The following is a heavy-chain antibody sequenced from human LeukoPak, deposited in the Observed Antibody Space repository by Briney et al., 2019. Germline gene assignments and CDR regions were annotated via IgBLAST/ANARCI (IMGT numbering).Heavy chain of an antibody. Sequence: SVRVSCKASGGTSSSYAISWVRQAPGQGLEWMGRIIPVLGITNYAQKFQGRVTITADKSTSTAYMELSSLRSEDTAVYYCARDPLVVNIVATMPSYFDYWGQGTLVTVSS. J-gene: IGHJ4*02. V-gene: IGHV1-69*04. CDR1: GGTSSSYA. CDR3: ARDPLVVNIVATMPSYFDY. CDR2: IIPVLGIT. D-gene: IGHD5-12*01.